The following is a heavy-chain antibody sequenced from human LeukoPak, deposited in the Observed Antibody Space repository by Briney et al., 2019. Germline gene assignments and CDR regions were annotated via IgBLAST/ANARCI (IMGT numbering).Heavy chain of an antibody. CDR2: INPNSGGT. CDR1: GHSFTGYY. CDR3: ARDHADAGYNWFDP. J-gene: IGHJ5*02. Sequence: ASVKVSCKASGHSFTGYYMHWVRQAPGQGLEWMGWINPNSGGTNYAQKFQGWVTMTRDTSISTAYMELRSLRSDDTAVYYCARDHADAGYNWFDPWGQGTLVTVSS. V-gene: IGHV1-2*04.